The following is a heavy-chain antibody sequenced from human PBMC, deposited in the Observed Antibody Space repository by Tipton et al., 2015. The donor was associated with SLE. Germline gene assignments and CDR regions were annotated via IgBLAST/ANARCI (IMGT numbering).Heavy chain of an antibody. CDR2: IHHSGTT. CDR3: ARDQVGVGDFDY. V-gene: IGHV4-59*01. CDR1: GGSISSYY. D-gene: IGHD1-26*01. J-gene: IGHJ4*02. Sequence: TLSLTCTVSGGSISSYYWSWIRQPPGKGLEWIGYIHHSGTTNYNPSLQSRVTISRDPSKNQFSLKLSSATAADTAVYHCARDQVGVGDFDYWGQGTLVTVSS.